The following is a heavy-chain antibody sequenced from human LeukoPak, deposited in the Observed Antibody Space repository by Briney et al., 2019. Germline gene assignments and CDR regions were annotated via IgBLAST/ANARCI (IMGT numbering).Heavy chain of an antibody. V-gene: IGHV3-7*01. D-gene: IGHD4-17*01. CDR1: GFTFSSYW. J-gene: IGHJ4*02. CDR3: AREEYGDHLW. CDR2: IKQDGSEK. Sequence: GGSLRLSCAPSGFTFSSYWMSWVRQAPGKGLEWVANIKQDGSEKYYVDSVKGRFTISRDNAKNSLYLQMNSLRAEDTAVYYCAREEYGDHLWWGQGTLVTVSS.